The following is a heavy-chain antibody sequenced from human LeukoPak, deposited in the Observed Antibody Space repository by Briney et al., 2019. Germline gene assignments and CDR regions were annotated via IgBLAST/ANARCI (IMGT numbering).Heavy chain of an antibody. V-gene: IGHV4-59*01. D-gene: IGHD5-18*01. CDR3: ARGPGGYSYGYYFDY. CDR1: GGSIRSYY. CDR2: IYDSGST. J-gene: IGHJ4*02. Sequence: SETLSLTCTVSGGSIRSYYWSWIRQPPGKGLEWIGYIYDSGSTNYNPSLKSRVTISVDTSKNQFSLKLSSVTAADTAVYYCARGPGGYSYGYYFDYWGQGTLVTVSS.